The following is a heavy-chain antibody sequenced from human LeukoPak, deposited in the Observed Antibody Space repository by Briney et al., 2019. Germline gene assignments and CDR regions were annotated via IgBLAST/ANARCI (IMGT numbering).Heavy chain of an antibody. Sequence: GGSLRLSCAASGFTFSSYEMNWVRQAPGKGLEWVSYISSSSSTIYYADSVKGRFALSRDNSKNTLYLQMNSLRAEDTGVYYCAKDLSSGSRRAYWGQGTLVTVSS. CDR1: GFTFSSYE. D-gene: IGHD6-19*01. CDR2: ISSSSSTI. CDR3: AKDLSSGSRRAY. V-gene: IGHV3-48*03. J-gene: IGHJ4*02.